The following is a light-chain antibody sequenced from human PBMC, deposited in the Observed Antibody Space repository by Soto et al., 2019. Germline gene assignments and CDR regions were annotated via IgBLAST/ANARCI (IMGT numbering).Light chain of an antibody. CDR2: GAS. J-gene: IGKJ1*01. CDR1: QSIKSSS. Sequence: EIVLTQSPGTLSLSPGERATLSCRASQSIKSSSLAWYQQRPGQAPRLLIYGASSRATGIPDKFSGSGSGTDFTLTIGRLEPEDFAIYYCQQYGSSPRTFGQGTQVEIK. V-gene: IGKV3-20*01. CDR3: QQYGSSPRT.